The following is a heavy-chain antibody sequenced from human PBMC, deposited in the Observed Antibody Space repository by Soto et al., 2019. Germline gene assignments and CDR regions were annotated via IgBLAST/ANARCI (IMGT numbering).Heavy chain of an antibody. J-gene: IGHJ4*01. V-gene: IGHV3-33*06. Sequence: GGSLRLSCAASGFTFSSYGMHWVRQAPGKGLEWVAVIWYDGSNKYYADSVKGRFTISRDNSKNTLYLQMNSLRAEDTAVYYCAKKGRDGYRGGFDFWGQGTLVTVSS. CDR2: IWYDGSNK. CDR1: GFTFSSYG. CDR3: AKKGRDGYRGGFDF. D-gene: IGHD5-12*01.